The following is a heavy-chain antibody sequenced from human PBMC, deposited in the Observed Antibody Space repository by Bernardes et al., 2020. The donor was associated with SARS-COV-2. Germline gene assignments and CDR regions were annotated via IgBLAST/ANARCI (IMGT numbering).Heavy chain of an antibody. J-gene: IGHJ4*02. CDR3: AKAGYYRFDS. D-gene: IGHD4-4*01. V-gene: IGHV3-74*01. CDR1: GFSFSTSW. Sequence: GGSLRLSCVGSGFSFSTSWMHWVRQAPGEGLVWVARTNGAGSDISYADSVKGRFTISRDNARNTLYLQMNSLRADDTAVYYCAKAGYYRFDSWGQGTLVTVSS. CDR2: TNGAGSDI.